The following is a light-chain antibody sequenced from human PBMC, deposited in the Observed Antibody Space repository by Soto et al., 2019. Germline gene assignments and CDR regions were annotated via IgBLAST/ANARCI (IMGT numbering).Light chain of an antibody. Sequence: DVQMTQSHTTLSASVEYRVTITCRASQNVSMWLAWYQQKPGKAPQLLIEKASTLESGVPSRFSGSGCGTDFTRNVCGLETEDDAIYYCQQFHSFPITFGQGTRVEI. V-gene: IGKV1-5*03. J-gene: IGKJ5*01. CDR1: QNVSMW. CDR3: QQFHSFPIT. CDR2: KAS.